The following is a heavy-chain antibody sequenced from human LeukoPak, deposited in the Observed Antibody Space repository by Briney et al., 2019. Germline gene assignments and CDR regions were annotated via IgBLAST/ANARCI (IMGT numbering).Heavy chain of an antibody. CDR3: ARDSYPDNYYGSGSYPDY. CDR1: GGSFSGYY. Sequence: SETLSLTCAVYGGSFSGYYWSWIRQPPGKGLEWIGEINHSGSTNYNPSLKSRVTISVDTSKNQFSLKLSSVTAADTAVYYCARDSYPDNYYGSGSYPDYWGQGTLVTVSS. J-gene: IGHJ4*02. CDR2: INHSGST. V-gene: IGHV4-34*01. D-gene: IGHD3-10*01.